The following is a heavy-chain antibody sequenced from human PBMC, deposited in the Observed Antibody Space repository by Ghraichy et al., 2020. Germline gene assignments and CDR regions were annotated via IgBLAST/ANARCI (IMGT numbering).Heavy chain of an antibody. CDR3: TTDLDYGDYWFAP. CDR1: GFTFSYAW. J-gene: IGHJ5*02. CDR2: IKNNIEGGTT. Sequence: GGSLRLSFAASGFTFSYAWMSWVRQAPGKGLEWVGRIKNNIEGGTTDYAAPVKGRFSISRDDSKDTVYLQMNSLKTEDTAVYYCTTDLDYGDYWFAPWGQGTAVIVSS. V-gene: IGHV3-15*01. D-gene: IGHD4-17*01.